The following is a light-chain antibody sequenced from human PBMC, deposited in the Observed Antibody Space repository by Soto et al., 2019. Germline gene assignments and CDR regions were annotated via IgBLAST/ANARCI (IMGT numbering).Light chain of an antibody. CDR3: HQYGSSTGT. Sequence: EIVLTQSPGTLSLSPGERATLSCRASQSVSSTYLAWYQQKPGQALRLLIYGASSRATGIPDRFSGSGSGTDFSLXISRLEPEDFAVYYCHQYGSSTGTFGQGTKVEIK. CDR1: QSVSSTY. J-gene: IGKJ1*01. CDR2: GAS. V-gene: IGKV3-20*01.